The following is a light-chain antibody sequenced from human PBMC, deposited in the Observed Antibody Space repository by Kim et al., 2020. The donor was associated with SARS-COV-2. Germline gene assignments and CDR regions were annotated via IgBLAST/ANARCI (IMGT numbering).Light chain of an antibody. V-gene: IGLV3-1*01. Sequence: GSPGQTARIIGSGDKWGDKNACWYKRKPGKSPVLVIYQDRKRPSGIPEGLSGSNSGNTATLTIRGTQAMDEADYYGQAGDSSTMVFGGGTKLTVL. CDR3: QAGDSSTMV. CDR1: KWGDKN. CDR2: QDR. J-gene: IGLJ3*02.